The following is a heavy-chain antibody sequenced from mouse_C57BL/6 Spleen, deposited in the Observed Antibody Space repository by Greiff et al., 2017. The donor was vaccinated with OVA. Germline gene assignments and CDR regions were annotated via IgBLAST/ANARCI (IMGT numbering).Heavy chain of an antibody. Sequence: QVQLKQSGPELVKPGASVKISCKASGYAFSSSWLNWVKQRPGKGLEWIGRIYPGDGDTNYNGKFKGKATLTADKSSSTAYMQLSSLTSEDSAVYFCARGGYYGSSYNYFDYWGQGTTLTVSS. D-gene: IGHD1-1*01. CDR1: GYAFSSSW. V-gene: IGHV1-82*01. CDR2: IYPGDGDT. J-gene: IGHJ2*01. CDR3: ARGGYYGSSYNYFDY.